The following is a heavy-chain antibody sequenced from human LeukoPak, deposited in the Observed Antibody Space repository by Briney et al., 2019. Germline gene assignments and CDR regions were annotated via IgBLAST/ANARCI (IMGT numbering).Heavy chain of an antibody. J-gene: IGHJ4*02. V-gene: IGHV1-69*04. CDR3: ARGLDYYDSSGYFLPNGSDY. CDR2: IIPILGIA. CDR1: GGTFSSYA. Sequence: SVKVSCKASGGTFSSYAISWVRQAPGQGLEWMGRIIPILGIANYAQKFQGRVTITADKSTSTAYMELSSLRSEDTAVYYCARGLDYYDSSGYFLPNGSDYWGQGTLVTVSS. D-gene: IGHD3-22*01.